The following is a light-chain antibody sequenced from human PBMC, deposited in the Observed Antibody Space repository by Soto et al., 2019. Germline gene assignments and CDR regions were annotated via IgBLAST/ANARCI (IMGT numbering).Light chain of an antibody. V-gene: IGLV3-25*03. CDR1: PLPKQF. CDR3: QSADHSGTYVV. J-gene: IGLJ2*01. CDR2: KDT. Sequence: SYELTQPPSVSVSPGQTAEITCSGDPLPKQFAYWYQRKPGQAPLLVISKDTERPSGIPERFSGSSSGTTVTLTVSGVQAEDEADYYCQSADHSGTYVVFGGGTKLTVL.